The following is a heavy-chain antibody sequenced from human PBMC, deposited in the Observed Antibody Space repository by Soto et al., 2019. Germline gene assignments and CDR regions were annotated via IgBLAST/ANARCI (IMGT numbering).Heavy chain of an antibody. CDR3: ARYPPGGAFDI. D-gene: IGHD3-10*01. CDR1: GGTFSSYT. J-gene: IGHJ3*02. CDR2: IIPILGIA. Sequence: QVQLVQSGAEVKKPGSSVKVSCKASGGTFSSYTISWVRQAPGQGLEWMGRIIPILGIANYAQKFQGRVTITADKSTSTANMELSSLRSEDTAVYYCARYPPGGAFDIWGQGTMVTVSS. V-gene: IGHV1-69*02.